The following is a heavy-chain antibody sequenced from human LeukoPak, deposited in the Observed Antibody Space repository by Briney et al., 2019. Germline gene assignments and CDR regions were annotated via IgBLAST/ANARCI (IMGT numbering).Heavy chain of an antibody. CDR1: GGTFSSYA. CDR2: IIPIFGTA. CDR3: ARPMVRAHDAFDI. Sequence: GASVKVSCKSSGGTFSSYAISWVRQAPGQGLEWMGGIIPIFGTANYAQKFQGRVTITADESTSTDYMELSSLRSEDTAVYYCARPMVRAHDAFDIWGQGTMVSVSS. J-gene: IGHJ3*02. V-gene: IGHV1-69*13. D-gene: IGHD3-10*01.